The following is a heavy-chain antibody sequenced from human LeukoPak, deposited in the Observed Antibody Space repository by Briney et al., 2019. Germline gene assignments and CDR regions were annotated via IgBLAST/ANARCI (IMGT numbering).Heavy chain of an antibody. D-gene: IGHD3-16*01. CDR1: GFPFSSYS. CDR3: ARDMSYYYGMDV. V-gene: IGHV3-21*01. J-gene: IGHJ6*02. Sequence: GRSLLLSCAASGFPFSSYSMNWVRQAPGKGLEWVSSISSSSSYIYYADSVKGRFTISRDNAKNPLYLQMNSLRAEDTAVYYCARDMSYYYGMDVWGQGTTVTVSS. CDR2: ISSSSSYI.